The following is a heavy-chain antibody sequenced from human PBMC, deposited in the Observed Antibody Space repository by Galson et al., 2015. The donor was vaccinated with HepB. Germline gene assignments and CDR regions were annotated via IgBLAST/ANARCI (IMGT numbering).Heavy chain of an antibody. CDR2: ISYDESNK. J-gene: IGHJ6*02. V-gene: IGHV3-30*18. CDR1: GFTFSSYG. D-gene: IGHD1-26*01. CDR3: AKEGGGYWAYYYGMDV. Sequence: SLRLSCAASGFTFSSYGMHWVRQAPGKGLEWVGVISYDESNKYYADSVKGRFTISRDNSKNTLYLQMNRLRAEDTAVYYCAKEGGGYWAYYYGMDVWGQGTTVTVSS.